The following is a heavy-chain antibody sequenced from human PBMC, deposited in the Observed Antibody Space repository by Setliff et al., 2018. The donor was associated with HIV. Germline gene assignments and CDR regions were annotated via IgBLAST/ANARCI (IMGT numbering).Heavy chain of an antibody. CDR1: GGSISNYY. J-gene: IGHJ3*02. Sequence: SETLSLTCTVSGGSISNYYWSWIRQPPGKGLQWIGYIYYSGSTNYNPSLKSRVTISVDTSKNQFSLKLSSVTAADTAIYYCARVPRITTLRNAFDIWGQGTMVTVSS. D-gene: IGHD3-3*01. V-gene: IGHV4-59*12. CDR2: IYYSGST. CDR3: ARVPRITTLRNAFDI.